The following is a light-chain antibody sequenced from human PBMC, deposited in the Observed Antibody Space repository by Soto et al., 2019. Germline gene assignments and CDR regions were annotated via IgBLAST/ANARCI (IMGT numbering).Light chain of an antibody. J-gene: IGKJ5*01. Sequence: ETVMTQSPATLSVSPGERSTLSCRASQSVSSKLAWYQQKPGQAPRLLIYGASTRATGIPARFSGSGSGTEFTLSISSLQSEDFAVYYCQQYNNWPPITFGQGTRLEIK. V-gene: IGKV3D-15*01. CDR2: GAS. CDR3: QQYNNWPPIT. CDR1: QSVSSK.